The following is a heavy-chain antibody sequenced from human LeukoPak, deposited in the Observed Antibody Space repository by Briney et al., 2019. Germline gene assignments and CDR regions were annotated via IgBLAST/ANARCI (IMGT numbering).Heavy chain of an antibody. D-gene: IGHD2-2*01. CDR1: GYTFTSYG. CDR2: ISAYNDNT. CDR3: ARSRYCSSTSCHPFDY. V-gene: IGHV1-18*01. Sequence: ASVKVSCKASGYTFTSYGISWVRQAPGQGLEWMGWISAYNDNTNYAQKLQGRVTMTTDTSTSTAYMELRSLRSDDTAVYYCARSRYCSSTSCHPFDYWGQGTLVTVSS. J-gene: IGHJ4*02.